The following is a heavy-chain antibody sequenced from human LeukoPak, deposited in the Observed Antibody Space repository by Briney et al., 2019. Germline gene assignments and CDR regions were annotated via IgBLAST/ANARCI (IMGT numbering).Heavy chain of an antibody. D-gene: IGHD6-19*01. V-gene: IGHV4-39*01. CDR2: IYYSGST. Sequence: PSETLSLTCTVSGGSISSNSYYWDWIRQPPGKGLEWIGSIYYSGSTYYNPSLKSRVTISVDTSKNQFSLKLSSVTAADTAVYYCATSRAVAGTGWFDPWGQGTLVTVSS. CDR1: GGSISSNSYY. CDR3: ATSRAVAGTGWFDP. J-gene: IGHJ5*02.